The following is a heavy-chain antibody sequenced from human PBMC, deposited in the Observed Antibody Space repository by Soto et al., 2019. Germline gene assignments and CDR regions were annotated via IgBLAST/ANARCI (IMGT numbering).Heavy chain of an antibody. CDR1: GGTFSSYA. D-gene: IGHD5-18*01. J-gene: IGHJ4*02. CDR3: ARVGPGYSYGPAHFDY. Sequence: ASVKVSCKASGGTFSSYAISWVRQAPGQGLEWMGGIIPIFGTANYAQKFQGRVTITADESTSTAYMELSSLRSEDTAVYYCARVGPGYSYGPAHFDYWGQGTLVTVSS. CDR2: IIPIFGTA. V-gene: IGHV1-69*13.